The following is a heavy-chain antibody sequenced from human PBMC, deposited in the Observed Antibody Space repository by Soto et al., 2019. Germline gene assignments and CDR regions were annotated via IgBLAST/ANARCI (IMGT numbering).Heavy chain of an antibody. CDR2: IFPGDSDI. V-gene: IGHV5-51*01. CDR1: GYSFTTYW. D-gene: IGHD1-26*01. J-gene: IGHJ3*02. Sequence: GAEVKKAGESLKISCKGSGYSFTTYWIGWVRQKPGKGMEWMGIIFPGDSDIRYSPSLQGQVTISADKSITTAYLQWSSLKASDTAIYYCARQEIAGATSAFDIWGQGTLVIVSS. CDR3: ARQEIAGATSAFDI.